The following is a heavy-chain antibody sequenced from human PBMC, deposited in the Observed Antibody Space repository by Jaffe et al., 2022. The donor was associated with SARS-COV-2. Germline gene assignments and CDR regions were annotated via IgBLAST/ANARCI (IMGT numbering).Heavy chain of an antibody. CDR1: GGSFSGYY. CDR2: INHSGST. Sequence: QVQLQQWGAGLLKPSETLSLTCAVYGGSFSGYYWSWIRQPPGKGLEWIGEINHSGSTNYNPSLKSRVTISVDTSKNQFSLKLSSVTAADTAVYYCARSNYYSTWIQLLGASFDIWGQGTMVTVSS. V-gene: IGHV4-34*01. CDR3: ARSNYYSTWIQLLGASFDI. J-gene: IGHJ3*02. D-gene: IGHD5-18*01.